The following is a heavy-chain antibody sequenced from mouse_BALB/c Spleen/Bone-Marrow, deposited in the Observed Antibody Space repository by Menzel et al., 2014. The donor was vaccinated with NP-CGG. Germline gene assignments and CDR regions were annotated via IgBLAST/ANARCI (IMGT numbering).Heavy chain of an antibody. CDR2: ISNGGIYT. D-gene: IGHD2-4*01. Sequence: EVKLVESGGDLVKPGGSLKLSCAASGFTFSTYGMSWVRQTPDKRLEWVAAISNGGIYTYYPDTVKGRFTISGDNAKNTLYLQMSSLKSEDTAMYYCVRPYDYGTWFAYWGQGTLVTVSA. J-gene: IGHJ3*01. CDR3: VRPYDYGTWFAY. CDR1: GFTFSTYG. V-gene: IGHV5-6*01.